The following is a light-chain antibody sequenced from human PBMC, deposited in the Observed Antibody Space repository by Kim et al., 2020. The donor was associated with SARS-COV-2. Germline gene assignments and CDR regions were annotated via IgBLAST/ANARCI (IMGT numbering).Light chain of an antibody. V-gene: IGLV10-54*01. CDR2: ANN. CDR1: SNDIGNQG. Sequence: QAGLTQSPSVSKGLRQTATLTCTGNSNDIGNQGAAWLQQHQGHPPKLLSYANNNRPSGISERFSASRSGNTASLTITGLQPEDEADYYCSTWDSSLSAWVFGGGTQLTVL. J-gene: IGLJ3*02. CDR3: STWDSSLSAWV.